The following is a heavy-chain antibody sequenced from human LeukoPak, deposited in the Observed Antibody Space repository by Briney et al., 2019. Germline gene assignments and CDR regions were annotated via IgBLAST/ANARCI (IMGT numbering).Heavy chain of an antibody. CDR2: INPNTGDT. CDR1: GGTFSSYA. J-gene: IGHJ3*02. Sequence: ASVKVSCKASGGTFSSYAISWVRQAPGQGLEWMAWINPNTGDTNYPQKFQGRVTMTRDTSIRTVYMELTRVTSDDTAVYYCARAGSVWGSYRHDAFDIWGQGTMVTVSS. D-gene: IGHD3-16*02. V-gene: IGHV1-2*02. CDR3: ARAGSVWGSYRHDAFDI.